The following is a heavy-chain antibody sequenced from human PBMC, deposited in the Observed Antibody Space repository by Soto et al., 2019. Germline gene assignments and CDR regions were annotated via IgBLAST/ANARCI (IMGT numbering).Heavy chain of an antibody. V-gene: IGHV4-34*01. J-gene: IGHJ5*02. CDR1: GGSFSGYY. Sequence: SETLSLTCAVYGGSFSGYYWSWIRQPPGKGLEWIGEINHSGSTNYNPSLKSRVTISVDTPKNQFSLKLSSVTAADTAVYYCARSERYSGYDRGNWFDPWGQGTLVTVSS. D-gene: IGHD5-12*01. CDR2: INHSGST. CDR3: ARSERYSGYDRGNWFDP.